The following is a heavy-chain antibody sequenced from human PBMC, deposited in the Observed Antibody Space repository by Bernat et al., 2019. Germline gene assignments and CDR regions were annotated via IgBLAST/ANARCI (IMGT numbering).Heavy chain of an antibody. V-gene: IGHV3-74*01. CDR1: GFTFSSYW. J-gene: IGHJ6*03. CDR2: INSDGSST. Sequence: EVQLVESGGGLVQPGGSLRLSCAASGFTFSSYWMHWVRQAPGKGLVWVSRINSDGSSTSYADSVKGRFTISRDNAKNTLYLQMNSLRAEDTAVYYCERRTYYDFWSGYWDYYYYYMDVWGKGTTVTVSS. D-gene: IGHD3-3*01. CDR3: ERRTYYDFWSGYWDYYYYYMDV.